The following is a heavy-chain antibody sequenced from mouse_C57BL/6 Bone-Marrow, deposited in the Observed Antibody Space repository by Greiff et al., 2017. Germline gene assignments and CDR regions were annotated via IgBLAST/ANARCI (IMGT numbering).Heavy chain of an antibody. Sequence: EVKLVESEGGLVQPGSSMKLSCTASGFTFSDYYMAWVRQVPEKGLEWVANINYDGSSTYYLDSLKSRFIISRDNAKNILYLQMSSLKSEDTATYDCARDTPAYYSNYLYAMDDWGQGTSVTVSS. CDR1: GFTFSDYY. CDR2: INYDGSST. V-gene: IGHV5-16*01. D-gene: IGHD2-5*01. J-gene: IGHJ4*01. CDR3: ARDTPAYYSNYLYAMDD.